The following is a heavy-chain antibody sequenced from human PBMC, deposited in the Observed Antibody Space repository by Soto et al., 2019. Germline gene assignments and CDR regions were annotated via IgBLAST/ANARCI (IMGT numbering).Heavy chain of an antibody. CDR1: GFIFKSYE. D-gene: IGHD5-12*01. CDR3: ARAMATNQGFDY. V-gene: IGHV3-48*03. CDR2: INTSGSTI. J-gene: IGHJ4*02. Sequence: GGSLRLSCSASGFIFKSYEMNWVRQTPGKGLELISDINTSGSTIYYADSVKGRFTSCREKARDSLYLQMNSLRAEDTAVYYCARAMATNQGFDYWGLGILVTVS.